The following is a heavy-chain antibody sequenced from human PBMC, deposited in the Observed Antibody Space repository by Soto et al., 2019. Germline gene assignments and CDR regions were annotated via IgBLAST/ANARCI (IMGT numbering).Heavy chain of an antibody. J-gene: IGHJ4*02. CDR1: GYTFTNDY. Sequence: GASVKVSSKASGYTFTNDYINWVLQATGQNREKMRWMNTKSGNTGYAQKFKSRVTITTDTSTSTAYMEVRSLRFDDTAVYYCARGVTPIDYWGQGTLVTVSS. V-gene: IGHV1-8*02. CDR2: MNTKSGNT. D-gene: IGHD2-21*02. CDR3: ARGVTPIDY.